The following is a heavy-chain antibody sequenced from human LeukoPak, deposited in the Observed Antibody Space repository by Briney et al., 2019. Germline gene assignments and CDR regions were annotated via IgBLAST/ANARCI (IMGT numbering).Heavy chain of an antibody. CDR3: ARNYGDYGSFDY. Sequence: SETLSLTCTVSGGSISSSSYYWGWIRQPPGKGLEWIGSTYYSGSTYYNPSLKSRVTISVDTSKNQFSLKLSSVTAADTAVYYCARNYGDYGSFDYWGQGTLVTVSS. D-gene: IGHD4-17*01. V-gene: IGHV4-39*01. CDR1: GGSISSSSYY. J-gene: IGHJ4*02. CDR2: TYYSGST.